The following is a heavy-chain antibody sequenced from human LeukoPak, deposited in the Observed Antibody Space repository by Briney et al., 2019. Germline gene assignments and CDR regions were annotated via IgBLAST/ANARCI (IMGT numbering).Heavy chain of an antibody. CDR2: INHSGRT. CDR1: GESFSGYY. V-gene: IGHV4-34*01. Sequence: SETLSLTCAVYGESFSGYYWTWVRQPPGKGLEWIGDINHSGRTTYNPSLKSRVIISVDTSKTLFSLNLTSVSAAGTPVYYCTRPWQRRYYMDVWGKGTTVAVSS. J-gene: IGHJ6*03. CDR3: TRPWQRRYYMDV.